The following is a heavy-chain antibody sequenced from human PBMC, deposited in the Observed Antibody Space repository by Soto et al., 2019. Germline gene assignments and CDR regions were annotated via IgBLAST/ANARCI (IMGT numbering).Heavy chain of an antibody. J-gene: IGHJ6*02. D-gene: IGHD2-2*01. CDR3: AKHIVVVPYGMDV. V-gene: IGHV3-23*01. Sequence: GGSLRLSCASSGFTFSSYAMSWVRQAPGKGLEWVSAISGSGGSTYYAGSVKGRFTISRDNSKNTLYLQMNSLRAEDTAVYYCAKHIVVVPYGMDVWGLGTTVTVSS. CDR2: ISGSGGST. CDR1: GFTFSSYA.